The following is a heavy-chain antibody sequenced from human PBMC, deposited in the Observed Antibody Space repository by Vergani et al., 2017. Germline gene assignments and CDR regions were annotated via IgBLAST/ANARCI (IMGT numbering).Heavy chain of an antibody. CDR1: GGSFSGYY. CDR2: INHSGRT. CDR3: ARAQRYLSSTSCYRGLYD. D-gene: IGHD2-2*02. V-gene: IGHV4-34*01. Sequence: QVQLQQWGAGLLKPSETLSITCAVYGGSFSGYYWSWIRQPPGKGLEWIGEINHSGRTKYNPSLKSRVTLSVDTSKKQCSLKLSSVTAADTAVYYWARAQRYLSSTSCYRGLYDWSQGTLVTVSP. J-gene: IGHJ4*02.